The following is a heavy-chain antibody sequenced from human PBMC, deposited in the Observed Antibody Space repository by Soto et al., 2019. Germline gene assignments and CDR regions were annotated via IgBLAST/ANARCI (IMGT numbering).Heavy chain of an antibody. CDR1: GGSFSGYY. CDR3: ARQWLDY. J-gene: IGHJ4*02. D-gene: IGHD6-19*01. V-gene: IGHV4-34*01. CDR2: INHSGST. Sequence: SETLSLTCAVYGGSFSGYYWSWIRQPPGKGLEWIGEINHSGSTNYNPSLKSRVTISVDTSKNQFSLKLSSVTAADTAVYYCARQWLDYWGQGTLVTVSS.